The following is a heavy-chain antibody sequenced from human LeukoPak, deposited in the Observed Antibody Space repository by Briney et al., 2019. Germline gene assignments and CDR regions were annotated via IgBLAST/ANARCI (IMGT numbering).Heavy chain of an antibody. D-gene: IGHD3-10*01. CDR2: IGTAGDT. CDR1: GFTFSSSD. J-gene: IGHJ6*03. Sequence: GGSLRLSCAASGFTFSSSDMHWVRQASGKGLEWVSAIGTAGDTYYPDSVKGRFTISRDNSKNTLYLQMNSLRAEETAVYYCAKCGITMVRRVSYYYYYYMDVWGKGTTVTVSS. CDR3: AKCGITMVRRVSYYYYYYMDV. V-gene: IGHV3-13*01.